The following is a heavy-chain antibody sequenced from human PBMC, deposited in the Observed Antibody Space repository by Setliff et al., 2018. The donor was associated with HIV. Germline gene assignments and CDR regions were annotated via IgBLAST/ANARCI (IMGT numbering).Heavy chain of an antibody. CDR2: MNHRGVI. D-gene: IGHD3-22*01. Sequence: PSETLSLTCTVYGGSFSGYYWTWIRPPQGKGLEFIGEMNHRGVIKYLSSLKSRVTMAVDTSKKQFSLKLKSVTAADTAVYYCFLFYDDRSGFYWDWGQGTPVTVSS. CDR1: GGSFSGYY. CDR3: FLFYDDRSGFYWD. V-gene: IGHV4-34*01. J-gene: IGHJ4*02.